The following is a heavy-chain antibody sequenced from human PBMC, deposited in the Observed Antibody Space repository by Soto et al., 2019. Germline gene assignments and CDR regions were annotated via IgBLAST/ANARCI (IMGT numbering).Heavy chain of an antibody. CDR1: GASIRGYC. Sequence: SATLSLICSVSGASIRGYCWSGSRQPPGKSLELVGYISYSEGTNYNPSLKSRVTISLDTSKNQFSLKLNSVTAADTAVYYCSTRSGVYGELVDYWGQGTLVTVSS. CDR2: ISYSEGT. CDR3: STRSGVYGELVDY. V-gene: IGHV4-59*01. J-gene: IGHJ4*02. D-gene: IGHD4-17*01.